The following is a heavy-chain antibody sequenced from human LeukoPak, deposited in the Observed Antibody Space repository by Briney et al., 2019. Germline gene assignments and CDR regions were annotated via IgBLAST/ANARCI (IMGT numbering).Heavy chain of an antibody. Sequence: PGGSLRLSCVASGFTFSSYAMNWVRQAPGKGLEWVSTSASGGSSYYADSVKGRFTISRDNAKSSVYLQMDSLRAEDMALYYCATKVPGTSHFSSWGQGTLVTVSS. V-gene: IGHV3-23*01. J-gene: IGHJ4*02. CDR2: SASGGSS. CDR1: GFTFSSYA. D-gene: IGHD6-19*01. CDR3: ATKVPGTSHFSS.